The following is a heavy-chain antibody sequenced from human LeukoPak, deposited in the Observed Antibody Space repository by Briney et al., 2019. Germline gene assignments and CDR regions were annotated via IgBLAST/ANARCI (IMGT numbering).Heavy chain of an antibody. CDR2: INPNSGGT. D-gene: IGHD5-18*01. Sequence: ASVKVSCKASGYTFTGYYMHWVRQAPGQGLEWMGWINPNSGGTNYAQKFQGGVTMTRDTSISTAYMELSRLRSDDTAVYYCARVGDRMVRPAPDYWGQGTLVTVSS. CDR1: GYTFTGYY. CDR3: ARVGDRMVRPAPDY. J-gene: IGHJ4*02. V-gene: IGHV1-2*02.